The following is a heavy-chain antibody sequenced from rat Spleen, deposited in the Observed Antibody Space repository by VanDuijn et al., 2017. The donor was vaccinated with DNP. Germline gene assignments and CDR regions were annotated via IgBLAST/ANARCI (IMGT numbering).Heavy chain of an antibody. V-gene: IGHV3-1*01. CDR3: ARWGTYFDY. CDR2: ITYSGNT. Sequence: VQLKESGPGLVQPSQSLSLTCSVTGYSITSNYWGWIRQFPGNKMEYIGHITYSGNTHFNPSLKSRISITRDTSKNQFFLQLNSITTEDTATYYCARWGTYFDYWGQGVMVTVSS. CDR1: GYSITSNY. J-gene: IGHJ2*01.